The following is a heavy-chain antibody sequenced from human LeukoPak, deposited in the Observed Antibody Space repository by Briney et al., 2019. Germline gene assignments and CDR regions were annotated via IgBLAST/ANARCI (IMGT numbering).Heavy chain of an antibody. J-gene: IGHJ4*02. V-gene: IGHV3-53*01. CDR1: GFSVGVNY. CDR2: LYRGGST. CDR3: VRDYFTDTDGYYEHYLDI. Sequence: PGGSLRLSCEASGFSVGVNYMTWVRQAPGKGLEWVSFLYRGGSTIYADSVRGRFTISRDRDNNTLYLQMNDLRAEDTAVYYCVRDYFTDTDGYYEHYLDIWGQGTLVTVSS. D-gene: IGHD3-22*01.